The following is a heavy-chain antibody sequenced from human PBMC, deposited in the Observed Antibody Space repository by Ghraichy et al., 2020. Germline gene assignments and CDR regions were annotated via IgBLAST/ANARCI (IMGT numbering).Heavy chain of an antibody. CDR2: ISSSGDTM. V-gene: IGHV3-11*01. CDR3: ARGQSSYSYGFPIDY. J-gene: IGHJ4*02. CDR1: GFTFSDHY. D-gene: IGHD5-18*01. Sequence: LSLTCVASGFTFSDHYMSWLRQAPGRGLEWVSYISSSGDTMYVDSVKGRFTISRDNAKSSLYLQMNSLRAEDTAVYYCARGQSSYSYGFPIDYWGQGTLVTVSS.